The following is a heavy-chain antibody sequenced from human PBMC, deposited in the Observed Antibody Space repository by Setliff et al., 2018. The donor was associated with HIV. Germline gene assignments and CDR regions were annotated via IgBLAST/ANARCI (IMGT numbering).Heavy chain of an antibody. CDR1: GYTFTSYG. D-gene: IGHD1-1*01. CDR3: ARGEDVESATYFDY. Sequence: ASVKVSCKASGYTFTSYGISWVRQAPGRGLEWMGWISAYNGNTNYAQKLQGRVTMTTDTSTSTAYMELRSLRSDDTAVYYCARGEDVESATYFDYWGQGTLVTVSS. J-gene: IGHJ4*02. CDR2: ISAYNGNT. V-gene: IGHV1-18*01.